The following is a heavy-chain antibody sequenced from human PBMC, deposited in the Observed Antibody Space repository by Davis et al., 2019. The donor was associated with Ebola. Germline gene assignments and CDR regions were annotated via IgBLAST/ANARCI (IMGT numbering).Heavy chain of an antibody. J-gene: IGHJ4*02. V-gene: IGHV1-2*06. CDR3: ARAGYYYDSSGYQTNTDY. Sequence: AASVKVSCKASGYTFTGYYMHWVRQATGQGLEWMGRIDPNSGGTNYAQKFQGRVTMTRDTSISTAYMELSRLRSDDTAVYYCARAGYYYDSSGYQTNTDYWGQGTLVTVSS. D-gene: IGHD3-22*01. CDR2: IDPNSGGT. CDR1: GYTFTGYY.